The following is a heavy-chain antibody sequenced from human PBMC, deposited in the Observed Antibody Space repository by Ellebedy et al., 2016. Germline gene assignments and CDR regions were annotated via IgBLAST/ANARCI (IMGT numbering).Heavy chain of an antibody. V-gene: IGHV3-23*01. Sequence: GESLKISCTASGLNFNTFFMSWVRQAPGKGLEWVSTMRGDGAKTHLADSVKGRFTISRDNSRNTLYLQMNSLRAEDTAVYYCYYGHYSGFWGQGTLVTVSS. CDR3: YYGHYSGF. CDR2: MRGDGAKT. CDR1: GLNFNTFF. D-gene: IGHD4-17*01. J-gene: IGHJ4*02.